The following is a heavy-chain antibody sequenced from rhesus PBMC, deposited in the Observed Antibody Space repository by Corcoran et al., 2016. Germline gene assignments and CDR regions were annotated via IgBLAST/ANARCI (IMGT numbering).Heavy chain of an antibody. CDR1: VFTFISYD. J-gene: IGHJ5-1*01. Sequence: EVQLVESGGGLVQPGGSLRLSCAASVFTFISYDISWVLQAPGKGLGWVSYMSYTGKTINYADSVKGRFTSARDNAKNSLSLQMSSLRAEDTAVYYCTRDIRTGFDVWGPGVLVTVSS. CDR2: MSYTGKTI. V-gene: IGHV3-136*01. CDR3: TRDIRTGFDV.